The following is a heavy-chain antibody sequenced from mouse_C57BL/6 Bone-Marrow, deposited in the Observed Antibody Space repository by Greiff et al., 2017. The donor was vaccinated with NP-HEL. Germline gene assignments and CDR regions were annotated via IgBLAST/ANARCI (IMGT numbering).Heavy chain of an antibody. CDR3: AKGPTIVIPYYYAMDY. J-gene: IGHJ4*01. CDR2: INPSNGGT. Sequence: VQLQQPGTELVKPGASVKLSCKASGYTFTSYWMHWVKQRPGQGLEWIGNINPSNGGTNYNEKFKSKATLTVDKSSSTAYMQLSSLTSEDSAVYYCAKGPTIVIPYYYAMDYWGQGTSVTVSS. D-gene: IGHD2-5*01. CDR1: GYTFTSYW. V-gene: IGHV1-53*01.